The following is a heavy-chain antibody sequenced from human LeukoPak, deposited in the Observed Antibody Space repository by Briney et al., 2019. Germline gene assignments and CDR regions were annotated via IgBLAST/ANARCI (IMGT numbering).Heavy chain of an antibody. V-gene: IGHV3-23*01. Sequence: GRSLRLSCAPSEFTFSRHGMHWIRQAPGKGLEWVSGISGSGGTTYYADSVKGRFTISRDNSKNMLYLQMNNLRAEDTAVYFCARSEYSSSPKDYWGQGTLVTVSS. J-gene: IGHJ4*02. CDR3: ARSEYSSSPKDY. D-gene: IGHD6-6*01. CDR2: ISGSGGTT. CDR1: EFTFSRHG.